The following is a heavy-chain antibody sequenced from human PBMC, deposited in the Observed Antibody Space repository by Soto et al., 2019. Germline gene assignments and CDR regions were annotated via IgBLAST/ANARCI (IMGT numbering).Heavy chain of an antibody. V-gene: IGHV1-18*01. D-gene: IGHD4-4*01. J-gene: IGHJ5*02. CDR1: GYTFTSYG. CDR3: ARVTTLNWVDP. Sequence: SCKASGYTFTSYGISWVLQAPGQGLELMGWISAYNGNTNYAQKHQGRVTMTTDTSTSTAYMELRSLRSDDTAVYYCARVTTLNWVDPWGQGTLVTVSS. CDR2: ISAYNGNT.